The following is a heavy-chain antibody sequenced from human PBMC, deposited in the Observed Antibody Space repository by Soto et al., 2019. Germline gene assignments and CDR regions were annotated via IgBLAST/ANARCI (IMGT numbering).Heavy chain of an antibody. Sequence: ASVKVSCKASGGTFSSYAISWVRQAPGQGLEWMGWISAYNGNTNYAQKLQVRVTMTTDTSTSTAYMELRSLRSDDTAVYYCARDGLTGTTDYYYGMDVWGQGTTVTVSS. CDR2: ISAYNGNT. CDR1: GGTFSSYA. D-gene: IGHD1-7*01. J-gene: IGHJ6*02. CDR3: ARDGLTGTTDYYYGMDV. V-gene: IGHV1-18*01.